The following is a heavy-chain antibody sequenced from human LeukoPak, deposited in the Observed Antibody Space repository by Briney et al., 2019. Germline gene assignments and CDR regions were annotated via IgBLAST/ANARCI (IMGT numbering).Heavy chain of an antibody. CDR3: ARRVPYGSGSYYNPLGY. CDR2: INPSGGST. D-gene: IGHD3-10*01. V-gene: IGHV1-46*01. CDR1: GYIFTSYY. Sequence: ASVNVSCKASGYIFTSYYMNWVRQAPGQGLEWMGIINPSGGSTSYAQKFQGRVTMTRDTSTSTVYMELSSLRSEDTAVYYCARRVPYGSGSYYNPLGYWGQGTLITVSS. J-gene: IGHJ4*02.